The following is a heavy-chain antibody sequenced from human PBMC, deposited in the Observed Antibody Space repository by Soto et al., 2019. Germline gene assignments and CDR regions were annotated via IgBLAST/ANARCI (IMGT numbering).Heavy chain of an antibody. Sequence: GGSLSLSCAASGFTFSSYGMHWVRQAPGKELEWVAVIWYDGSNKYNADSVKGRFTISRDNSKNTLYLQMNSLRAEDTAVYYCARGSCSSTSCYGGDYYYYYMDVWGKGTTVTVSS. D-gene: IGHD2-2*01. CDR1: GFTFSSYG. CDR2: IWYDGSNK. J-gene: IGHJ6*03. CDR3: ARGSCSSTSCYGGDYYYYYMDV. V-gene: IGHV3-33*01.